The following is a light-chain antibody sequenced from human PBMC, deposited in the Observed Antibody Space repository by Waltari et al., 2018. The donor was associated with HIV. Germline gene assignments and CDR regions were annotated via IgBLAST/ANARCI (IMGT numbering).Light chain of an antibody. J-gene: IGLJ2*01. Sequence: QLVLTQSPSASASLGASVKLTCTLSSGHSSYAIAWHQQQPAKGPRYLMKLNSDGSHSKGDGIPERCSGSSAGAERYLTVSSLQSEDEADYDCQTWGTGIYVVFGGGTKLTVL. V-gene: IGLV4-69*01. CDR3: QTWGTGIYVV. CDR2: LNSDGSH. CDR1: SGHSSYA.